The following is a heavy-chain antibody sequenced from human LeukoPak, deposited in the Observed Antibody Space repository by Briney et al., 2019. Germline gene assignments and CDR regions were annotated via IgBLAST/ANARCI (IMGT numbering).Heavy chain of an antibody. CDR1: GYTVASYG. Sequence: ASVKVSCKASGYTVASYGISWVRQAPGQGLEWMGWISAYNGNTNYAQKLQSRVTMTKDTSTSTAYMELRSLRSDDTAVYYCARDEDPGYSSSWIDYWGQGTLVTVSS. CDR3: ARDEDPGYSSSWIDY. V-gene: IGHV1-18*01. D-gene: IGHD6-13*01. J-gene: IGHJ4*02. CDR2: ISAYNGNT.